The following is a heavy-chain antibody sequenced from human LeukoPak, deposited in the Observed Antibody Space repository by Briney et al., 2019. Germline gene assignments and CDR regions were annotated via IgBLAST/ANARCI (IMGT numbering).Heavy chain of an antibody. Sequence: KPGGSLRLSCAASGFTFSNAWMSWVRQAPGKGLEWVGRIKSKTDGGTTDYAAPVKGRFTISRDDSKNTLYLQMNSLKTEDTAVYYCTTPSLASYYDYVWGSYRQFDYWGQGTLVTVSS. V-gene: IGHV3-15*01. CDR3: TTPSLASYYDYVWGSYRQFDY. CDR1: GFTFSNAW. CDR2: IKSKTDGGTT. D-gene: IGHD3-16*02. J-gene: IGHJ4*02.